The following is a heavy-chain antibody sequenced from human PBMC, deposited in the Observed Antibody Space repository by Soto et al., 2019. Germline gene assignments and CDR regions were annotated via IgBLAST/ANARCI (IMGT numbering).Heavy chain of an antibody. CDR2: IYYSGST. D-gene: IGHD3-3*01. CDR3: ARSSSTYYDFWSGYYLLYYFDY. CDR1: GGSISSSSYY. J-gene: IGHJ4*02. V-gene: IGHV4-39*01. Sequence: PSETLSLTCTVSGGSISSSSYYWGWIRQPPGKGLEWIGSIYYSGSTYYNPSLKSRVTISVDTSKNQFSLKLSSVTAADTAVYYCARSSSTYYDFWSGYYLLYYFDYWGQGTLVTVS.